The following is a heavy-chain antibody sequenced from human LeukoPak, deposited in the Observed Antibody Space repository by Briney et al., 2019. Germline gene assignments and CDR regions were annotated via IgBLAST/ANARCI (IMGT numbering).Heavy chain of an antibody. CDR2: IIPIFGTA. V-gene: IGHV1-69*05. D-gene: IGHD3-22*01. J-gene: IGHJ4*02. CDR3: ARGPPDLSGYSDY. CDR1: GGTFSSYA. Sequence: ASVKVSCKASGGTFSSYAISWVRQAPGQGLEWMGRIIPIFGTANYAQKFQGRVTINTDESKSTAYMELSSLRSEDTAVYYCARGPPDLSGYSDYWGQGTLVTVSS.